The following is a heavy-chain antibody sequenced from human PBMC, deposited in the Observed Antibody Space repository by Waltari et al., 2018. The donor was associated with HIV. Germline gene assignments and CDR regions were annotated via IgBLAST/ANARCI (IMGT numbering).Heavy chain of an antibody. CDR1: GGSFSDYY. CDR3: ARLQMRGDSKAYYAFDI. CDR2: IHHSGST. V-gene: IGHV4-34*02. D-gene: IGHD3-10*01. J-gene: IGHJ3*02. Sequence: QVQLQQWGAGLLKPSETLSLTCAAYGGSFSDYYWRWIRQPPGKGLEWIGEIHHSGSTNYNPSLKSRGTISVDTSKNQFSLKLSSVTAADTAVCYCARLQMRGDSKAYYAFDIWGQGTMVTVSS.